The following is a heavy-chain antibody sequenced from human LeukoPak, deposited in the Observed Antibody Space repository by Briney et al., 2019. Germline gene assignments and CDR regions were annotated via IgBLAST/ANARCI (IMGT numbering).Heavy chain of an antibody. V-gene: IGHV3-23*01. Sequence: PGGSLRLSCAASGFSFSNYAMSWVRQGPGKGLEWVSAIGGSIGSTFYTDSVKGRFTISRDNSKNTLYLQMNSLRAEDTAVYYCASLGYCSSTSCYVFDYWGQGTLVTVSS. CDR2: IGGSIGST. CDR1: GFSFSNYA. CDR3: ASLGYCSSTSCYVFDY. D-gene: IGHD2-2*01. J-gene: IGHJ4*02.